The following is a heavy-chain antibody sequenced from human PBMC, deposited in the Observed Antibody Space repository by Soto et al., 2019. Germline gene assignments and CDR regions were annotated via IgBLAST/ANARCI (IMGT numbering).Heavy chain of an antibody. J-gene: IGHJ4*02. CDR1: GYAFTTYG. V-gene: IGHV1-18*03. Sequence: QVHLVQSGAEVKKPGASVKVSCQGSGYAFTTYGITWVRQAPGQGLEWMGWISAHNGNTNYAQKLQGRVTVTRDTSTSTAYVELRSRRYDDMAVYYCGRGRYGDYWGQGALVTVSS. CDR3: GRGRYGDY. D-gene: IGHD1-1*01. CDR2: ISAHNGNT.